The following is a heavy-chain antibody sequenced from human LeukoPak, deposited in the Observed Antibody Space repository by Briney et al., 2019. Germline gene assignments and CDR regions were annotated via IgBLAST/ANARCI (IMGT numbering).Heavy chain of an antibody. CDR3: AREEVVGATGCDY. J-gene: IGHJ4*02. D-gene: IGHD1-26*01. CDR1: GGTFSSYA. Sequence: VASVKVSCKASGGTFSSYAISWVRQAPGQGLEWMGGIIPIFGTANYAQKFQGRVTITADKSTSTAYMELSRLRSDDTAVYYCAREEVVGATGCDYWGQGTLVTVSS. V-gene: IGHV1-69*06. CDR2: IIPIFGTA.